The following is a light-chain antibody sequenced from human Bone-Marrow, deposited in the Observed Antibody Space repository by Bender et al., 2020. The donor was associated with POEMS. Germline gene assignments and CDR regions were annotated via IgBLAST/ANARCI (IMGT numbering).Light chain of an antibody. V-gene: IGLV3-1*01. CDR1: QLGDQY. CDR3: QVWESRGDIV. J-gene: IGLJ3*02. CDR2: EDN. Sequence: SYGLTQPPSVSVSPGHTANITCSGDQLGDQYASWYQLKPGQSPVLVIYEDNKRPSGIPERFSGSNSGNAATLTISNVEAEDEADYYCQVWESRGDIVFGGGTKLTVL.